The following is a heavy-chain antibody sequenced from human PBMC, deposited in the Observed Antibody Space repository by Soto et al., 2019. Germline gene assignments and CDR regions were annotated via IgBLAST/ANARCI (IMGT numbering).Heavy chain of an antibody. J-gene: IGHJ5*02. V-gene: IGHV4-61*01. D-gene: IGHD3-3*01. CDR1: GGSVSSGSYY. CDR3: ARARLRFLEWLSDWFDP. CDR2: IYYSGST. Sequence: SSETLSLTCTVSGGSVSSGSYYWSWIRQPPGKGLEWIGYIYYSGSTNYNPSLKSRVTISVDTSKNQFSLKLSSVTAADTAVYYCARARLRFLEWLSDWFDPWGQGTLVTVSS.